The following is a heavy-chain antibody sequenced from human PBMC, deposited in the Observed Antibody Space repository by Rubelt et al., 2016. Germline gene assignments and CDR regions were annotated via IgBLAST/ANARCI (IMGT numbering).Heavy chain of an antibody. D-gene: IGHD6-13*01. CDR3: ARVGAGIAAAGTLGY. V-gene: IGHV3-21*01. CDR1: GFTFSSYS. CDR2: ISSSSSYI. Sequence: ESGGGLVKPGGSLRLSCAASGFTFSSYSMNWVRQAPGKGLEWVSSISSSSSYIYYADSVKGRFTISRDNAKNSLYLQMNSLRAEDTAVYYCARVGAGIAAAGTLGYWGQGTLVTVSS. J-gene: IGHJ4*02.